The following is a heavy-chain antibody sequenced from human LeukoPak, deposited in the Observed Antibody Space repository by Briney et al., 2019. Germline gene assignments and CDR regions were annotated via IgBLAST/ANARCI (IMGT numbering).Heavy chain of an antibody. J-gene: IGHJ4*02. CDR2: VKSKRDGGTI. CDR3: TTLGSAWNFDY. Sequence: PGGSLRLSCAASGFTFSNAWMTWVRQAPGKGLEWVARVKSKRDGGTIDYAAPVKGRFTISRDDSKDTLYLQMNSLEIEDAAVYYCTTLGSAWNFDYWGQGTLVTVSS. CDR1: GFTFSNAW. D-gene: IGHD6-25*01. V-gene: IGHV3-15*01.